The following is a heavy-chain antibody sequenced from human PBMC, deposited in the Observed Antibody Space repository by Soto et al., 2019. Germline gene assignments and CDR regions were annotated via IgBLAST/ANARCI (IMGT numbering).Heavy chain of an antibody. J-gene: IGHJ4*02. CDR1: GFTFRNYS. Sequence: GSLRLSCAASGFTFRNYSVLWVRQAPGKGLEYVSTIGTNGLPTYYANSVKGRFTVSRDNSKNTLYLQMGSLSAEDMAVYYCARDNGANIDYWGQGTLVTVSS. CDR2: IGTNGLPT. D-gene: IGHD4-17*01. CDR3: ARDNGANIDY. V-gene: IGHV3-64*01.